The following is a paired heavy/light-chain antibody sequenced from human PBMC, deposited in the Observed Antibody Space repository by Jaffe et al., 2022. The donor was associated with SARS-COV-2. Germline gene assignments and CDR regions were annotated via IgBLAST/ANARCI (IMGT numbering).Heavy chain of an antibody. D-gene: IGHD6-6*01. CDR2: INPSGAST. Sequence: QVQLVQSGTEVKKPGASVKVSCKASGYTLNSYYIHWVRQAPGQGLEWMGAINPSGASTRNAQKFQGRVTMTRDTSTGTVYMELSSLRSEDTAVYYCAKDREAYSSSSMLDSWGQGTLVTVSS. V-gene: IGHV1-46*02. CDR3: AKDREAYSSSSMLDS. J-gene: IGHJ4*02. CDR1: GYTLNSYY.
Light chain of an antibody. CDR2: SNN. V-gene: IGLV1-40*01. CDR3: QSFDSSLSGWV. CDR1: SSNIGAGYD. J-gene: IGLJ3*02. Sequence: QSVLTQPPSVSGAPGQTVTISCSGGSSNIGAGYDVHWYQQLPGTSPKLLIYSNNHRPSGVPDRFSGSKSGTSASLAITGLQTEDESDYYCQSFDSSLSGWVFGGGTKLTVL.